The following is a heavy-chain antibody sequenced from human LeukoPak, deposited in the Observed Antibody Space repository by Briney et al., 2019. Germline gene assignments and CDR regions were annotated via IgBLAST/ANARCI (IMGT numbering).Heavy chain of an antibody. CDR2: IKHDGSEK. Sequence: GGSLRLSCAASVFTLSSYWMSWVRQAPGKGLEWVANIKHDGSEKYYVESVKGRFTISRDNARNSLYVQMNSLRAEDTAIYYCARGYGDYGGQDFDYWGQGTLVTVSS. CDR3: ARGYGDYGGQDFDY. V-gene: IGHV3-7*04. CDR1: VFTLSSYW. D-gene: IGHD4-17*01. J-gene: IGHJ4*02.